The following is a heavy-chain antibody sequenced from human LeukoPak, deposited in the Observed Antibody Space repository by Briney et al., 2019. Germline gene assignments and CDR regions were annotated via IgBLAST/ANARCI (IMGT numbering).Heavy chain of an antibody. CDR3: ARNGDYYGSGSSPFDY. CDR2: ISSSSSTI. J-gene: IGHJ4*02. Sequence: GGSLRLSCAASGFTFSSYSMNWVRQAPGKGLEWVSYISSSSSTIYYADSVKGRFTISRDNAKNSLYLQMNGLRAEDTAVYYCARNGDYYGSGSSPFDYWGQGTLVTVSS. D-gene: IGHD3-10*01. V-gene: IGHV3-48*04. CDR1: GFTFSSYS.